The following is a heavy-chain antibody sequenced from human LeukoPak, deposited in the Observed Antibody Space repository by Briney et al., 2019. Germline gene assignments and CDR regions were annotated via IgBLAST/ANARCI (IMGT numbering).Heavy chain of an antibody. Sequence: SETLSLTCTVSGGSISSYYWSWIRQPPGKGLEWIGYIYYSGSTNYNPSLKSRVTISVDTSKNQFSLKLSSVTAADTAVYYCARVKGGGGSSWSAPYYYYYMDVWGKGTTVTVSS. D-gene: IGHD6-13*01. J-gene: IGHJ6*03. CDR2: IYYSGST. CDR1: GGSISSYY. CDR3: ARVKGGGGSSWSAPYYYYYMDV. V-gene: IGHV4-59*01.